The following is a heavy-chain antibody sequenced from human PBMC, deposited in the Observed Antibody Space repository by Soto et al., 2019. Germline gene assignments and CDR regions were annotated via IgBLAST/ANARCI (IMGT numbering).Heavy chain of an antibody. CDR2: INADGSEK. CDR3: AKAKFYYDSSPYDS. V-gene: IGHV3-43*02. Sequence: VQMVESGGGEVHPGGSLRLSCAVSGFTFGDNAVHWVRQSAGKGLEWVSFINADGSEKYYADSVKGRFTISRDNTKDSLFLEMNRLRPEDTAMYYCAKAKFYYDSSPYDSWGQGTLVTVSS. D-gene: IGHD3-22*01. J-gene: IGHJ4*02. CDR1: GFTFGDNA.